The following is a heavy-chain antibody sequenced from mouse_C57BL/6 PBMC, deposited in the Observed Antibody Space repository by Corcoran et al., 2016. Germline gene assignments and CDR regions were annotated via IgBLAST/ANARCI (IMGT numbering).Heavy chain of an antibody. D-gene: IGHD1-1*01. V-gene: IGHV9-3*01. J-gene: IGHJ2*01. CDR2: INTYSGVP. CDR1: GYTFTTYG. CDR3: ASYYGSFFDY. Sequence: QIQLVQSGPELKKPGETVKISCKASGYTFTTYGMSWVKQAPGKGLKWMGWINTYSGVPTYADDFKGRFAFSLETSASTAYLQINNLKNEDTATYFCASYYGSFFDYWGQGTTLTVSS.